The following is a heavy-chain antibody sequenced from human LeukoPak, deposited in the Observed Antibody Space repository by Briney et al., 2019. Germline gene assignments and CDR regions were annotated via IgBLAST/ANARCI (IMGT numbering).Heavy chain of an antibody. Sequence: SETLSLTCTVSGGFISSYYWSWIRQPPGKGLEWIGYIYYSGSTNYNPSLKSRVSISVDTSKNQFSLKLSSVTAADTAVYYCARQSYDFWSGYYTVQYAFDIWGQGTMVTVSS. CDR2: IYYSGST. D-gene: IGHD3-3*01. V-gene: IGHV4-59*08. CDR1: GGFISSYY. J-gene: IGHJ3*02. CDR3: ARQSYDFWSGYYTVQYAFDI.